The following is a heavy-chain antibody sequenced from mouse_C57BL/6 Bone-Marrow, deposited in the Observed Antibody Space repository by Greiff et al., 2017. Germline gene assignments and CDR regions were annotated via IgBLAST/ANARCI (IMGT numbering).Heavy chain of an antibody. CDR1: GYTFTSYW. Sequence: VQVQQPGAELVKPGASVKLSCKASGYTFTSYWMHWVKQRPGQGLEWIGMIDPNSGSTNYNEKFKSKATLTVDKSSSTAYTQLSSMTTEDSAVYYCARGLRGHAMDYWGQGTSVTVSA. CDR3: ARGLRGHAMDY. V-gene: IGHV1-64*01. J-gene: IGHJ4*01. D-gene: IGHD3-1*01. CDR2: IDPNSGST.